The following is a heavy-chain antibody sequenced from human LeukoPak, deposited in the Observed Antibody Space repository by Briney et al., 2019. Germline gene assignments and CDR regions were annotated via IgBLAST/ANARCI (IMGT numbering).Heavy chain of an antibody. Sequence: GGSLRLSCAASGFTFSDYIMNWVRQAPGKGLEWVSSISRTSSSMYYADSVKGRFTISRDNAKNSLYLQMNSLRAEDTALYYCARDLDAVVVTYAYRFDPWGQGTLVTVSS. V-gene: IGHV3-21*01. D-gene: IGHD2-15*01. J-gene: IGHJ5*02. CDR1: GFTFSDYI. CDR3: ARDLDAVVVTYAYRFDP. CDR2: ISRTSSSM.